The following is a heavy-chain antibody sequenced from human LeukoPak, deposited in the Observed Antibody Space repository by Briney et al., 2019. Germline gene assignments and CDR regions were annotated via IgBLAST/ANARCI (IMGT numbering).Heavy chain of an antibody. CDR1: GDSISSDGHS. D-gene: IGHD1-26*01. V-gene: IGHV4-30-4*07. J-gene: IGHJ4*02. CDR2: IYHSGAA. CDR3: VRGVGGEYFYFDR. Sequence: DPSETLSLTCDVSGDSISSDGHSWSWIRQPPGKGLEWVGYIYHSGAAYHNPSLKSRLALSVDTSNNQFSLRLRSVTAADTAVYYCVRGVGGEYFYFDRWGQGALVTVSA.